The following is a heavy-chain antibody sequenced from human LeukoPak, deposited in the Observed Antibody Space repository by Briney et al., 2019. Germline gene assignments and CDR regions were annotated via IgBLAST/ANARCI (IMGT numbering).Heavy chain of an antibody. CDR1: GFTFSDYY. D-gene: IGHD3-10*01. CDR2: ISSSGSTI. J-gene: IGHJ4*02. V-gene: IGHV3-11*01. CDR3: AKVSGVLLWFGESAGMPRTFDY. Sequence: GGSLRLSCAASGFTFSDYYMSWIRQAPGKGLEWVSYISSSGSTIYYADSVKGRFTISRDNAKNTLYLQMNSLRAEDTAVYYCAKVSGVLLWFGESAGMPRTFDYWGQGTLVTVSS.